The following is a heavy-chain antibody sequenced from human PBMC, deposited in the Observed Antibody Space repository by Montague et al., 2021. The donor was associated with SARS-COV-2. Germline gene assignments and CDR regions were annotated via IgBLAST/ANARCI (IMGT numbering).Heavy chain of an antibody. CDR3: ARMVSVPHTRGYVHGRLTSKPGSNYFDX. V-gene: IGHV4-30-2*01. Sequence: TLSLTCTVSGGGSVTSAGYSWSWVRQPPGKGLEWVGYISHSGTTFYNPSLKSRVSISVDRSENHFSLQLTFVTAADTAVYYCARMVSVPHTRGYVHGRLTSKPGSNYFDXWGQGSLVTVSS. CDR2: ISHSGTT. CDR1: GGGSVTSAGYS. J-gene: IGHJ4*02. D-gene: IGHD5-12*01.